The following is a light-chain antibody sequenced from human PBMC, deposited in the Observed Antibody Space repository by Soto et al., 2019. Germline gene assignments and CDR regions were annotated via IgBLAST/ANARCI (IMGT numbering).Light chain of an antibody. CDR2: GAS. CDR3: QQNNNSPLT. V-gene: IGKV3-15*01. CDR1: QSVSSN. Sequence: EIVMTQSPATLSVSPGERATLSCRASQSVSSNLAWYQQKPGQAPRLLIYGASTRATGIPARFSGSGSGTEFTLTISSQQSEDFAVYYCQQNNNSPLTFGGGTKVEIK. J-gene: IGKJ4*01.